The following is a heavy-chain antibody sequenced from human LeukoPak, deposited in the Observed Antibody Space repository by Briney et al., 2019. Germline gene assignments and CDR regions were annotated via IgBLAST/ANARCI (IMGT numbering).Heavy chain of an antibody. Sequence: PGGSLRLSCAPSGFTFDDYAFHWVRHVPGKGLEWVSLISRDGGTTSYGDSVKGRFTISRDNSKNSLYMEMNSLKTEDSALYYCTKDFSGSYENWGQGTLVTVSA. D-gene: IGHD3-10*01. CDR3: TKDFSGSYEN. CDR2: ISRDGGTT. V-gene: IGHV3-43*02. CDR1: GFTFDDYA. J-gene: IGHJ4*02.